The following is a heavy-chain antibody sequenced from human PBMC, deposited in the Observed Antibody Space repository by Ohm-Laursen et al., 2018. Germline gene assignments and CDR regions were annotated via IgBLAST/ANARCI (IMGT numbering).Heavy chain of an antibody. J-gene: IGHJ2*01. V-gene: IGHV4-4*07. Sequence: PSETLSLTYTVSGGSIRTYYWNCIRQPAGKGLEWIGRVHSSGSTNYNPSLKSRVTMSVDTTKNQFSLKLSSVTAADTAVYFCARVLDYHELRGVLSYWYFDLWGRGTLVTVSS. CDR1: GGSIRTYY. CDR3: ARVLDYHELRGVLSYWYFDL. D-gene: IGHD3-10*01. CDR2: VHSSGST.